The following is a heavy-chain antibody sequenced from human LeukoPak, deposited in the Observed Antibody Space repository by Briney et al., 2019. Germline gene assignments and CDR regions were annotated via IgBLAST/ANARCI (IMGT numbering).Heavy chain of an antibody. J-gene: IGHJ6*02. D-gene: IGHD6-25*01. Sequence: TSETLSLTCTVSGDSMSSYYWSWIRRPPGKGLEWIGHIYYSGSTDYNPSLKSRLTISVDTSKNQFSLQLSSVTAADTAVYFCARQSSGARLNVWGQGTTVTVSS. V-gene: IGHV4-59*08. CDR2: IYYSGST. CDR1: GDSMSSYY. CDR3: ARQSSGARLNV.